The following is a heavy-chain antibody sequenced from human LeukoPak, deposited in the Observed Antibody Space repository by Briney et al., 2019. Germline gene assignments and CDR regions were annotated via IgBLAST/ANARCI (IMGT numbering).Heavy chain of an antibody. CDR2: IKEDGNEN. D-gene: IGHD1-1*01. V-gene: IGHV3-7*01. CDR3: ARGRYTPGP. J-gene: IGHJ5*02. Sequence: GGSLRLSCAASGFTFSSYSMSWVRQAPGKGLEWVAYIKEDGNENYYVGSVKGRFTISRDNAESSLYLQMNSLRAEDTAVYYCARGRYTPGPWGQGTLVTVSS. CDR1: GFTFSSYS.